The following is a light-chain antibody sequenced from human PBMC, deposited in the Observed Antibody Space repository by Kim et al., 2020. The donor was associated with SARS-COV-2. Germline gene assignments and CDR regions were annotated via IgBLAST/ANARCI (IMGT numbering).Light chain of an antibody. CDR1: QTVTTNS. J-gene: IGKJ1*01. Sequence: EIVLTQSPGTLSLSPGEGATLSCRASQTVTTNSLVWYQQKPGQPPRLLIYGTSSRATGIPDRFSGSGSGTDFTLTISRLEPEDFAVYYCQLYGTLLLSWTFGQGTKVDIK. V-gene: IGKV3-20*01. CDR2: GTS. CDR3: QLYGTLLLSWT.